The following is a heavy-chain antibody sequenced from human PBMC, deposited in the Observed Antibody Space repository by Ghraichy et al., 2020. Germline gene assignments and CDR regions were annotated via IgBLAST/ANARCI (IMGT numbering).Heavy chain of an antibody. V-gene: IGHV1-2*02. J-gene: IGHJ4*02. Sequence: SVKVSCKASGYTFTGYYMHWVRQAPGQGLEWMGWINPNSGGTNYAQKFQGRVTMTRDTSISTAYMELSRLRSDDTAVYYCARTPPGQQLVTYFDYWGQGTLVTVSS. CDR1: GYTFTGYY. CDR3: ARTPPGQQLVTYFDY. CDR2: INPNSGGT. D-gene: IGHD6-13*01.